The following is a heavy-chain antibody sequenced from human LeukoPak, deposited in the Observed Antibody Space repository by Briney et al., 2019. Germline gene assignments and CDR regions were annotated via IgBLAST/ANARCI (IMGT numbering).Heavy chain of an antibody. D-gene: IGHD3-22*01. CDR1: GFTFSNYW. Sequence: GGSLRLSCAASGFTFSNYWMTWVRQAPGKGLEWVANINKDGGEKYYVDSVKGRFTVSRDNAKNPLYLQMNSLRAEDTAVYYCATYYYDSSANKDWGQGTLVTVSS. V-gene: IGHV3-7*05. CDR2: INKDGGEK. J-gene: IGHJ4*02. CDR3: ATYYYDSSANKD.